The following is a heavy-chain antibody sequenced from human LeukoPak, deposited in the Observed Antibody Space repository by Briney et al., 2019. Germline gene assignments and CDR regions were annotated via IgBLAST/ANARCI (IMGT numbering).Heavy chain of an antibody. Sequence: PGGSLRLSCAASGFTVSSNYMSWVRQAPGKGLEWVSAISGSGGSTYYADSVKGRFTISRDNSKNTLYLEMNNLRADDTAVYYCAKSRSGWFWGYFDYWGQGTLVTVSS. CDR2: ISGSGGST. CDR1: GFTVSSNY. D-gene: IGHD6-19*01. CDR3: AKSRSGWFWGYFDY. V-gene: IGHV3-23*01. J-gene: IGHJ4*02.